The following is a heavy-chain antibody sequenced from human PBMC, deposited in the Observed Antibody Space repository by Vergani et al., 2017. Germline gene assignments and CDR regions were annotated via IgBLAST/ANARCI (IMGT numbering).Heavy chain of an antibody. J-gene: IGHJ6*02. Sequence: QVQLEQSGAEVKKPGSSVTVSCRASGGTFGSRTISWVRQAPGQGLEWVGRVIPHLEITTLAQHLQGRVIITADKSTDTAYMELISLRPEDTAVYYCVGRYSSSWYEGPYYYGMDVWGQGTTVTVSS. V-gene: IGHV1-69*02. CDR2: VIPHLEIT. D-gene: IGHD6-13*01. CDR1: GGTFGSRT. CDR3: VGRYSSSWYEGPYYYGMDV.